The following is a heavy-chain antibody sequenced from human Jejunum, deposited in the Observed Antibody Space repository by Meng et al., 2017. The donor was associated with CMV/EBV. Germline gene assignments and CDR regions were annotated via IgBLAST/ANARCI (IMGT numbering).Heavy chain of an antibody. J-gene: IGHJ3*02. CDR1: GFTFTTSW. CDR3: AREQSSSYAFDI. CDR2: INNDGGTT. Sequence: ASGFTFTTSWMHWVRQAPGKGLVWVSRINNDGGTTVYADSVKGRFTISRDNAKNTLSLQMNSLRGEDTAVYYCAREQSSSYAFDIWGQGTVVTVSS. D-gene: IGHD6-6*01. V-gene: IGHV3-74*03.